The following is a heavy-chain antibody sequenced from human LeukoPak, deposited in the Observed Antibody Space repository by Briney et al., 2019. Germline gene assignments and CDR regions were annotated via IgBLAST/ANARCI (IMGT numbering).Heavy chain of an antibody. CDR3: AKPFNDSRQIDY. V-gene: IGHV3-23*01. J-gene: IGHJ4*02. Sequence: PGGSLRLSCAASGFTFSSYAMSWVRQAPGKGLEWVSAISGSGGSTYYADSVKGRFTISRDISKNTLYLQMNSLRAEDTAVYYCAKPFNDSRQIDYWGQGTLVTVSS. D-gene: IGHD3-22*01. CDR1: GFTFSSYA. CDR2: ISGSGGST.